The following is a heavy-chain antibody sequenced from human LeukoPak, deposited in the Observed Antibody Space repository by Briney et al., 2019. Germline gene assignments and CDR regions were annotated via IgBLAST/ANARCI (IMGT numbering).Heavy chain of an antibody. CDR3: ARDCSSGDCYPGDYYGMDV. CDR1: GGSISSSSYY. V-gene: IGHV4-61*01. D-gene: IGHD2-21*02. CDR2: IYYSGST. J-gene: IGHJ6*02. Sequence: PSETLSLTCTVSGGSISSSSYYWGWIRQPPGKGLEWIGYIYYSGSTNYNPSLKSRVTISVDTSKNQFSLKLSSVTAADTAVYYCARDCSSGDCYPGDYYGMDVWGQGTTVTVSS.